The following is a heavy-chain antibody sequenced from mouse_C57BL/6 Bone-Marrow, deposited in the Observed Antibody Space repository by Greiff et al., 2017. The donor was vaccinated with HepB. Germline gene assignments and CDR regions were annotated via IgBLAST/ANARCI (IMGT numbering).Heavy chain of an antibody. CDR3: ARYDYAVPFAY. Sequence: VKLVESGAELARPGASVKLSCKASGYTFTSYGISWVKQRTGQGLEWIGEIYPRSGNTYYNEKFKGKATLTADKSSSTAYMELRSLTSEDSAVYICARYDYAVPFAYWGQGTLVTVSA. D-gene: IGHD2-4*01. J-gene: IGHJ3*01. CDR1: GYTFTSYG. CDR2: IYPRSGNT. V-gene: IGHV1-81*01.